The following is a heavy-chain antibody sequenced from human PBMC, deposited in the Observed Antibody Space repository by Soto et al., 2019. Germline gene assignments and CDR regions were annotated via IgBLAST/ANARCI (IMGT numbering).Heavy chain of an antibody. CDR2: ISSGGGNT. D-gene: IGHD2-2*01. Sequence: EVQLLEAGGGLVQPGGSLRLSCAASGFTLRSSAMSWVRQAPGKGLEWVSAISSGGGNTFYADSVKGRFTISRDNSNNTLYLHMNSLRAEDTAVYYCVKDRVLPSGTHWGQGALVTVSS. J-gene: IGHJ4*02. V-gene: IGHV3-23*01. CDR1: GFTLRSSA. CDR3: VKDRVLPSGTH.